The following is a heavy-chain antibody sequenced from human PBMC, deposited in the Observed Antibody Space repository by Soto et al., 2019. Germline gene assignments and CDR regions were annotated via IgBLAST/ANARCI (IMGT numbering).Heavy chain of an antibody. Sequence: QVQLQESGPGLVKPSGTLSLTCAVSSGSISSSNWWSWVRQPPGKGLEWIGEIYHSGSTNYNPSLKSRVTISVDKSKTPFSLKLSSVTAADTAVYYCARSALVTYMEPDYMDVWGKGTTVTVSS. J-gene: IGHJ6*03. D-gene: IGHD4-4*01. CDR1: SGSISSSNW. CDR2: IYHSGST. V-gene: IGHV4-4*02. CDR3: ARSALVTYMEPDYMDV.